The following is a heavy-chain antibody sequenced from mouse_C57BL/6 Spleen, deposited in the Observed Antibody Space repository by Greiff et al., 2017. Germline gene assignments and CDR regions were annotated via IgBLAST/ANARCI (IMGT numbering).Heavy chain of an antibody. CDR2: ISYDGSN. CDR3: ARDGAYYKRAWFAY. V-gene: IGHV3-6*01. D-gene: IGHD2-12*01. Sequence: EVKLQESGPGLVKPSQSLSLTCSVTGYSITSGYYWNWIRQFPGNKLEWMGYISYDGSNNYNPSLKNRISITRDTSKNQFFLKLNSVTTEDTATYYCARDGAYYKRAWFAYWGQGTLVTVSA. J-gene: IGHJ3*01. CDR1: GYSITSGYY.